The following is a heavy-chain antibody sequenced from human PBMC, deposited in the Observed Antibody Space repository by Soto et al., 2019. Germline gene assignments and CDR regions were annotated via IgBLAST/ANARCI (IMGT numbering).Heavy chain of an antibody. CDR1: GYTFTSYY. Sequence: ASVKVSCKASGYTFTSYYMHWVRQAPGQGLEWMGIINPSGGSTSYAQKFQGRVTMTRDTSTSTVYMELSSLRSEDTAVYYCARDVLISTVTPFYYYYGMDVWGQGTTVTVSS. CDR2: INPSGGST. V-gene: IGHV1-46*01. D-gene: IGHD4-17*01. J-gene: IGHJ6*02. CDR3: ARDVLISTVTPFYYYYGMDV.